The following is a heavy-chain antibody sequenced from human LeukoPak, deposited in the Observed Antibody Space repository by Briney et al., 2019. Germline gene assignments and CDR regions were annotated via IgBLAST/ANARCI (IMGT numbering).Heavy chain of an antibody. CDR2: INPSGGST. D-gene: IGHD3-10*01. J-gene: IGHJ4*02. Sequence: ASVSVSCKASGYTFTGYYMHWVQQAPGQGLEWMGIINPSGGSTSYAQKFQGRVTMTRDTSTSTVYMELSSLRSEDTAVYYCARWGGRFGELYDWGQGTLVTVSS. CDR1: GYTFTGYY. V-gene: IGHV1-46*01. CDR3: ARWGGRFGELYD.